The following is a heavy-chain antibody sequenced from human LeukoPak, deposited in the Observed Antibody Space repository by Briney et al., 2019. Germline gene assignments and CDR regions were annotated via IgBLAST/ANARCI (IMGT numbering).Heavy chain of an antibody. Sequence: SETLSLTCTVSGGSINNYYWSWIRQPAGKGLEWIGRIYSSGSTNYNPSLKSRVTVSVDTSKNQVSLKLSSVTAADTAVYYCASWSTTLPGFHDAFDIWGQGTKVTVSS. J-gene: IGHJ3*02. CDR1: GGSINNYY. V-gene: IGHV4-4*07. D-gene: IGHD1-1*01. CDR3: ASWSTTLPGFHDAFDI. CDR2: IYSSGST.